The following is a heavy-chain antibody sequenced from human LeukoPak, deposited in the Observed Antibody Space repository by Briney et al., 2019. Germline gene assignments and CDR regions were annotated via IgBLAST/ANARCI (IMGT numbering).Heavy chain of an antibody. Sequence: GGPLRLTCAASGFTFSRYLMTWVRQAPGKGLEWVANINPDGSAKYFVDSLKGRFTISRDNAKNSLCLQMNSLRPEDTAVYYCGKWVITPHYGMDFWGQGTTVTVSS. D-gene: IGHD3-16*01. CDR3: GKWVITPHYGMDF. V-gene: IGHV3-7*05. CDR2: INPDGSAK. CDR1: GFTFSRYL. J-gene: IGHJ6*01.